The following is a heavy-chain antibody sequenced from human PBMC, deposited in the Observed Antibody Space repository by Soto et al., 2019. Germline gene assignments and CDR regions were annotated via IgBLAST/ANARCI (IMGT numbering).Heavy chain of an antibody. CDR2: IYWDDSK. J-gene: IGHJ4*02. CDR1: GFSLSTSGVG. V-gene: IGHV2-5*02. D-gene: IGHD3-9*01. CDR3: AHKGPEDWPLDY. Sequence: QITLKESGPTLVRPTQTLTLTCAFSGFSLSTSGVGVGWIRQPPGKALEWLAVIYWDDSKHYSPSLRSRLTITKDTSKNQVVLTMTNMDPMATGTYYCAHKGPEDWPLDYWGQGTLVTTSS.